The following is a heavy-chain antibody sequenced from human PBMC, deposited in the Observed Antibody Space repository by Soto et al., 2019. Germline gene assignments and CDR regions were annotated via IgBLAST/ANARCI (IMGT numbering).Heavy chain of an antibody. D-gene: IGHD3-3*01. J-gene: IGHJ4*02. V-gene: IGHV3-21*01. Sequence: PGGSLRLSCAASGFTFSSYSMNWVRQAPGKGLEWVSSISSSSSYIYYADSVKGRFTISRDNAKNSLYLQMNSLRAEDTAVYYCASSRWDFGVVRDYWGQGTLVTVSS. CDR1: GFTFSSYS. CDR2: ISSSSSYI. CDR3: ASSRWDFGVVRDY.